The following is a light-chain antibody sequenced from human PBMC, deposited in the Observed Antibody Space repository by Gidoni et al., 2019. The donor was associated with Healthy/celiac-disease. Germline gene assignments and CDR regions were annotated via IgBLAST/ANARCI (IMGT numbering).Light chain of an antibody. Sequence: IRMTQSPSSFSASTGDRVTITCRASQGINSYLARYQQKPGKAPKLLIYAASTLQSGVPSRFSGSGSGTDFTFTISCLQSEDFATYYCQQYYSYPLTFGGGTKVEIK. J-gene: IGKJ4*01. CDR1: QGINSY. V-gene: IGKV1-8*01. CDR3: QQYYSYPLT. CDR2: AAS.